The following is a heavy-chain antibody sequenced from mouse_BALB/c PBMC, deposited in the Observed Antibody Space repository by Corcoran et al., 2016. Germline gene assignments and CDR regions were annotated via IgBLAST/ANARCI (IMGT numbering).Heavy chain of an antibody. V-gene: IGHV14-3*02. CDR2: IDPANGNT. D-gene: IGHD2-10*02. CDR3: ARKYGKGIYFDY. CDR1: GFNIKDTY. J-gene: IGHJ2*01. Sequence: EVKLQQSGAELVKPGASVKLSYTASGFNIKDTYMHWVKQRPEQGLEWIGRIDPANGNTKYDPKFQGKATITADTSSNTAYLQLSSLTSEDTAVYYCARKYGKGIYFDYWGQGTTLTVSS.